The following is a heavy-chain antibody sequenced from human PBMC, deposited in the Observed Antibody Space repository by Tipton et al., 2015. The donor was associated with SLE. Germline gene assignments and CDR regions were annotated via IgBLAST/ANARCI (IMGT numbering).Heavy chain of an antibody. D-gene: IGHD3-22*01. Sequence: LRLSCTVSGAPINSYYWSWIRQPPGKGLEWVGFMYYTGHTNYNPSLKSRVTISVDTSKNQFSLKLTSVSAADTAVYYCAREGDTSAYRDWYFDLWGRGTLVTVSS. J-gene: IGHJ2*01. CDR3: AREGDTSAYRDWYFDL. CDR1: GAPINSYY. CDR2: MYYTGHT. V-gene: IGHV4-59*01.